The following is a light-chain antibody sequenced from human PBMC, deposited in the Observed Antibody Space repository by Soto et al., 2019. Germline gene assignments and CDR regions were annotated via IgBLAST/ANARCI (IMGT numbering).Light chain of an antibody. V-gene: IGKV1-39*01. CDR2: GAS. CDR1: ETITYY. J-gene: IGKJ4*01. Sequence: DIQMTQSPSSLSASVGDRVTITCRASETITYYLNWYQQKPGKAPKLLIHGASSLQSGVPSRFNGRGSGTDFTLTSTSLQLEDLATYYCQQSYSTPLTFGGGTKVEI. CDR3: QQSYSTPLT.